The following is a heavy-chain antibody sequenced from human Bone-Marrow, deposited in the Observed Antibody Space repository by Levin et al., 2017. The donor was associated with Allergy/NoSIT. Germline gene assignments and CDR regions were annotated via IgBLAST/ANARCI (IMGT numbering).Heavy chain of an antibody. CDR1: GGSISISKYY. D-gene: IGHD6-6*01. Sequence: SQTLSLTCTVSGGSISISKYYWAWIRQPPGKGLEWIGNIDHTGSTYYNPSLQTRVTISLDTSKNQFSLILTSVTAADTAVYYCSREKSSNSLSYFYFYMDVWGKGTTVTVSS. CDR3: SREKSSNSLSYFYFYMDV. CDR2: IDHTGST. J-gene: IGHJ6*03. V-gene: IGHV4-39*07.